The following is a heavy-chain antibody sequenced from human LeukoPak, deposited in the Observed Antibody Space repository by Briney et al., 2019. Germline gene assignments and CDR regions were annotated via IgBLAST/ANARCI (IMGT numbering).Heavy chain of an antibody. J-gene: IGHJ4*02. CDR1: GFTFSSYA. V-gene: IGHV3-30-3*01. Sequence: GRSLRLSCAASGFTFSSYAMHWVRQAPGKGLEWVAVISYDGSNKYYADFVKGRFTISRDNSKNTLYLQMNSLRAEDTAVYYCARGPWGAYYFDYWGQGTLVTVSS. CDR2: ISYDGSNK. CDR3: ARGPWGAYYFDY. D-gene: IGHD1-26*01.